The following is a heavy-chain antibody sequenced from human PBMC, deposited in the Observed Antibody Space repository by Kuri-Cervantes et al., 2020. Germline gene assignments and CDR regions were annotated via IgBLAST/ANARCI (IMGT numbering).Heavy chain of an antibody. D-gene: IGHD2-2*01. CDR2: IWYDGSNK. J-gene: IGHJ4*02. CDR1: GFTFSSYG. CDR3: ARAVHQLLIDY. Sequence: GGSLRLSCAASGFTFSSYGMHWVRQAPGKGLEWVAVIWYDGSNKYYADSVKGRFTISRDNSKNSLYLQMSSLRDEDTAVYYCARAVHQLLIDYWGQGTLVTVSS. V-gene: IGHV3-33*01.